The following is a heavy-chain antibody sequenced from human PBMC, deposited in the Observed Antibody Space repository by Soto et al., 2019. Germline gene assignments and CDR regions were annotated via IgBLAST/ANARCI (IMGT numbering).Heavy chain of an antibody. CDR3: ITAPPR. CDR2: IRSQGDGGTA. V-gene: IGHV3-15*01. CDR1: GFIFSNAW. J-gene: IGHJ4*02. Sequence: QLVESGGGFVKPGMSLRLTCAASGFIFSNAWMTWVRQAPGKGLERVGLIRSQGDGGTADYAPPVRGRFTISRDDSENMVFLHMDNLQPDDTAVYYCITAPPRWGRGTLVTVSS.